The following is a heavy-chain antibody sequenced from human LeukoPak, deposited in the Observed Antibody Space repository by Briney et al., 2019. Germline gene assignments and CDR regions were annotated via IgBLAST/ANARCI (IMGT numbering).Heavy chain of an antibody. Sequence: GGSLRLSCAASGFTFSSYGMHWVRQAPGKGLEWVAVISYDGSNKYYADSVKGRFTISRDNSKNTLYLQMNSLRAEDTAVYYCAKDPTHDYGDYVFHWGQGALVTVSS. J-gene: IGHJ4*02. CDR3: AKDPTHDYGDYVFH. CDR1: GFTFSSYG. D-gene: IGHD4-17*01. CDR2: ISYDGSNK. V-gene: IGHV3-30*18.